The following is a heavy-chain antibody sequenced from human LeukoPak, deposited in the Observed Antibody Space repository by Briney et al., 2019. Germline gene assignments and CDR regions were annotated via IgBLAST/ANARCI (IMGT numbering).Heavy chain of an antibody. V-gene: IGHV1-2*02. CDR1: GYTFTGHY. Sequence: ASVKVSCKASGYTFTGHYMHWVRQAPGQGLEWMGWINPNSGGTNYAQKFQGRVTMTRDTSISTAYMELSRLRSDDTAVYYCARVMGTYCGGDCYSGFDYWGQGTLVTVSS. D-gene: IGHD2-21*01. J-gene: IGHJ4*02. CDR3: ARVMGTYCGGDCYSGFDY. CDR2: INPNSGGT.